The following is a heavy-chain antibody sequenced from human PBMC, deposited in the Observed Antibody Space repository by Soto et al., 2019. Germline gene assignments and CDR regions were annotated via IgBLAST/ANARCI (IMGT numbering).Heavy chain of an antibody. Sequence: VQLLESGGGLVQPGGSLRLSCAASGFTFSNYVMTWVRQAPGEGLEWVSAISGTGYNTFYADSVKGRFTISRDNSKNTVYLQMNSLTAEDAAVYYCTKSDFIWGKNSNCFFDYWGQGTLVTVSS. CDR1: GFTFSNYV. D-gene: IGHD3-16*01. CDR3: TKSDFIWGKNSNCFFDY. J-gene: IGHJ4*02. V-gene: IGHV3-23*01. CDR2: ISGTGYNT.